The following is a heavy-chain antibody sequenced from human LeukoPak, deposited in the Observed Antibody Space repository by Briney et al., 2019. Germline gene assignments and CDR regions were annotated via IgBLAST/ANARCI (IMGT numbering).Heavy chain of an antibody. CDR1: GGSMSRYY. Sequence: SEPLSLPCSVCGGSMSRYYGSWLRGPPRKGLEGGGYIYCRGSSNYNPSPKSRVTISVDTSKNQFSLKLSSVTAADTAVYYCARDGGYYDSSGPYYYYGMDVWGQGTTVTVSS. J-gene: IGHJ6*02. CDR3: ARDGGYYDSSGPYYYYGMDV. V-gene: IGHV4-59*01. CDR2: IYCRGSS. D-gene: IGHD3-22*01.